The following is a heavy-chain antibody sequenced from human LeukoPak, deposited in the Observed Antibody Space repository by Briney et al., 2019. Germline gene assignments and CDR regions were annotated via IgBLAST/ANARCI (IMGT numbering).Heavy chain of an antibody. D-gene: IGHD3-16*01. CDR3: TRIEGGCSTTTCQFDP. Sequence: SETLSLTCTISGASINANEWYNWVRQSPGRRLEWIGEMHLDGRTNYNPSLKSRVSISLDKSNNRLFLTLTSVTAADTAIYYCTRIEGGCSTTTCQFDPWGQGTLVTVSS. CDR1: GASINANEW. V-gene: IGHV4-4*02. CDR2: MHLDGRT. J-gene: IGHJ5*02.